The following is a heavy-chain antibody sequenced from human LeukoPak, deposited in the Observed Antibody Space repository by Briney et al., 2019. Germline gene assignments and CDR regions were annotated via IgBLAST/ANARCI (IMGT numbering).Heavy chain of an antibody. J-gene: IGHJ5*02. CDR2: ISYSGTN. D-gene: IGHD7-27*01. CDR3: ASLGTLRS. V-gene: IGHV4-39*01. Sequence: SSETLSLTCTVSGGSVSSSRYYWGWIRRPPGEGLEWIGSISYSGTNYNNPSLKSRVSISIDTSKNQFSVQLTSVTAADTAMYYCASLGTLRSWGQGTPVTVSS. CDR1: GGSVSSSRYY.